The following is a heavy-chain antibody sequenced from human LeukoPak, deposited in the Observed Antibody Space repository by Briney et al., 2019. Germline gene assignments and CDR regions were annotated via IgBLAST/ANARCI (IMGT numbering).Heavy chain of an antibody. CDR3: ARILGYCSGTSCQDY. CDR1: GFTFNTYT. D-gene: IGHD2-2*01. Sequence: GGSLRLSCAASGFTFNTYTMHWVRPAPGKGLEWVSSITSGSSYIYYADSVMGRFTISRDNAKNSLYLQMSSLRAEDTAVYYCARILGYCSGTSCQDYWGQGTVVTVSS. J-gene: IGHJ4*02. V-gene: IGHV3-21*01. CDR2: ITSGSSYI.